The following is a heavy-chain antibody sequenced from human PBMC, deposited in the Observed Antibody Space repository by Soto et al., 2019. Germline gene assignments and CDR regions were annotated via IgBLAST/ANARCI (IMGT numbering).Heavy chain of an antibody. CDR3: AKRNSGYCTNGVCYAFDY. V-gene: IGHV3-23*01. D-gene: IGHD2-8*01. CDR2: ISGSGGST. Sequence: GGSLRLSCAASGFTFSSYAMSWVRQAPGKGLEWVSAISGSGGSTYYADSVKGRFTISRDNSKNTLYLQMNSLRAEDTAVYYCAKRNSGYCTNGVCYAFDYWGQRTLVTVSS. CDR1: GFTFSSYA. J-gene: IGHJ4*02.